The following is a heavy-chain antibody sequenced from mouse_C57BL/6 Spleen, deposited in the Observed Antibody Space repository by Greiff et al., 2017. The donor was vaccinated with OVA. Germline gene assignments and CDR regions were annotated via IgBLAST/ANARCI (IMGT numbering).Heavy chain of an antibody. J-gene: IGHJ4*01. CDR3: AKKGSLYAMDY. Sequence: VMLVESGPGLVQPSQSLSITCTVSGFSLTSYGVHWVRQPPGTGLEWLGVIWSGGSTDYNAAFISRLSISKDNSKSQVFFKMNSLQADDTAIYYCAKKGSLYAMDYWGQGTSVTVSS. CDR2: IWSGGST. D-gene: IGHD1-1*01. CDR1: GFSLTSYG. V-gene: IGHV2-4*01.